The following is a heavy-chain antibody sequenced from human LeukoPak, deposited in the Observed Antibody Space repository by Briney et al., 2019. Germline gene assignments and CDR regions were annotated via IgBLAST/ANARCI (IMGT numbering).Heavy chain of an antibody. J-gene: IGHJ5*02. CDR2: IYTSGST. CDR3: ARAYSSSWYWNWFDP. D-gene: IGHD6-13*01. CDR1: GDSISSGSYY. V-gene: IGHV4-61*02. Sequence: PSQTLSLTCSVSGDSISSGSYYWSWIRQPAGKGLEWIGRIYTSGSTNYIPSLKSRLTISVDTSKNQFSLKMSSVTAADTAVYYCARAYSSSWYWNWFDPWGQGTLVTVSS.